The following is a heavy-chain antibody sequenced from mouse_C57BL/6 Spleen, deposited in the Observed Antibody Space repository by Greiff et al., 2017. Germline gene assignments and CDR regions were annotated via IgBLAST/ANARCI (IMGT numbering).Heavy chain of an antibody. CDR1: GIDFSRYW. CDR3: ARGDYYYGSRGYYAMDY. D-gene: IGHD1-1*01. V-gene: IGHV4-1*01. Sequence: EVKLLESGGGLVQPGGSLKLSCAASGIDFSRYWMSWVRRAPGKGLEWIGEINPDSSTINYAPSLKDKFIISRDNAKNTLYLQMSKVRSEDTALYYCARGDYYYGSRGYYAMDYWGQGTSVTVSS. CDR2: INPDSSTI. J-gene: IGHJ4*01.